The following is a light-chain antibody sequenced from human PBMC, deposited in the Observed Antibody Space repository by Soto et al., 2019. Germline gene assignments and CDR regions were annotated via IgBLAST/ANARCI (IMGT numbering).Light chain of an antibody. CDR1: QSISSY. J-gene: IGKJ4*01. Sequence: EIVLTQSPATLSLSPGERATLSCRASQSISSYLAWYQQKPGQAPRLLIYDGSNRPTGIPARFSGSGSETDFTLTISSLEPEDFASYYCQQRRSWPLTFGGGTKVEIK. CDR2: DGS. V-gene: IGKV3-11*01. CDR3: QQRRSWPLT.